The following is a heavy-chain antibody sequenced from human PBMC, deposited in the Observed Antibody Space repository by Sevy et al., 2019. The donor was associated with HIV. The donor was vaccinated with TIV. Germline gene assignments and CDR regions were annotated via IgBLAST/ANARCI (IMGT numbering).Heavy chain of an antibody. J-gene: IGHJ6*02. D-gene: IGHD3-3*01. CDR2: IIPIFGTA. CDR3: ARDLTIFGVVNYGMDV. Sequence: ASVKVSCKASGGTFSSYAISWVRQAPGQGLEWMGGIIPIFGTANCAQKFQGRVTITADESTSTAYMELSSLRSEDTAVYYCARDLTIFGVVNYGMDVWGQGTTVTVSS. CDR1: GGTFSSYA. V-gene: IGHV1-69*13.